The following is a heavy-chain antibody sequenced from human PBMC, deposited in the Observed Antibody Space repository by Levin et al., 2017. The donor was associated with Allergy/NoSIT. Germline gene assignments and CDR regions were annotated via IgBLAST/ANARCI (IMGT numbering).Heavy chain of an antibody. V-gene: IGHV3-21*01. CDR2: ISSTSTYI. D-gene: IGHD3-22*01. CDR3: ARGNYYLISGYYYFDY. Sequence: PGGSLRLSCTASGFTFSTYTMNWVRQAPGKGLEWVSSISSTSTYIYYADSVKGRFTISRDHAEHSLYLQMNSLRAEDTAVYYCARGNYYLISGYYYFDYWGQGTLVTVSS. J-gene: IGHJ4*02. CDR1: GFTFSTYT.